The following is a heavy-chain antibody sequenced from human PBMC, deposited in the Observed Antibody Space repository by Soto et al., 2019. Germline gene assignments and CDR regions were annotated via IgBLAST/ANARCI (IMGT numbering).Heavy chain of an antibody. CDR1: GGSITNYY. J-gene: IGHJ5*02. CDR3: ARERSSSSRGANWFDP. CDR2: IYYSGST. Sequence: RSLTCTVSGGSITNYYWSWIRQPPGKGLEWIGYIYYSGSTNYNPSLKSRVTISVDTSKNQFSLKLNSVTAADTAIYYCARERSSSSRGANWFDPWGQGTLVTVSS. D-gene: IGHD6-6*01. V-gene: IGHV4-59*01.